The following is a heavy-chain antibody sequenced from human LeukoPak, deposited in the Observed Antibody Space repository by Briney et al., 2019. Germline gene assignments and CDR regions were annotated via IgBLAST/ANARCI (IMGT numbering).Heavy chain of an antibody. J-gene: IGHJ1*01. V-gene: IGHV4-34*01. Sequence: SETLSLTCAVYGGSFSGYYWSWIRQPPGKGLEWIGEINHSGSTNYNPSLKSRVTISVDTSKNQFSLKLSSVTAADTAVYYCARGPAVRYFDWLLVAPIAPIQHWGQGTLVTVSS. CDR1: GGSFSGYY. D-gene: IGHD3-9*01. CDR3: ARGPAVRYFDWLLVAPIAPIQH. CDR2: INHSGST.